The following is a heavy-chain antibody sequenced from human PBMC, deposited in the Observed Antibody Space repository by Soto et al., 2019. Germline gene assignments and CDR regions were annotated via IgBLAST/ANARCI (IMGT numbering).Heavy chain of an antibody. J-gene: IGHJ5*02. Sequence: EVQLVESGGGLVQPGGSLRLSCAASGFTFSSYWMNWVRQAPGKGLVWVSRINSDGSSTSYADSVKGRVTISRDKAKNTLYLQMNSLRAEDTAVYYCARGGQGDYRDRFDPWGQGTLVTVSS. CDR2: INSDGSST. CDR3: ARGGQGDYRDRFDP. V-gene: IGHV3-74*01. CDR1: GFTFSSYW. D-gene: IGHD4-17*01.